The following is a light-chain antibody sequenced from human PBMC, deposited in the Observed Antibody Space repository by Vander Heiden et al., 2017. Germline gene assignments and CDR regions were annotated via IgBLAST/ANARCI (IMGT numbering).Light chain of an antibody. J-gene: IGKJ1*01. CDR2: DAS. CDR3: QQRSNWPPEWT. CDR1: PSVISN. Sequence: IVFTQSPATLCLSPGERATLACRARPSVISNLAWYQPNPGQVPRPLIYDASNRATGIPARVSGSGSGTDFTLTISSLEPEDFAVYSCQQRSNWPPEWTFGQGTKVEIK. V-gene: IGKV3-11*01.